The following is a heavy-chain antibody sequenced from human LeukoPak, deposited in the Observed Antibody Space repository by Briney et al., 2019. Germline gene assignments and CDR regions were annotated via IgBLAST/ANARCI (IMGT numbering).Heavy chain of an antibody. J-gene: IGHJ6*02. Sequence: GGSLRLSCAASGFTFGDYAINWVRQAPGKGLEWVAVISYDESDKYYADSVKGRFTISRDNSRNTLYLQMNSLRPEDTAVYYCAKGVVAATNAPYHGKDVWGQRTKVNVSS. CDR1: GFTFGDYA. CDR3: AKGVVAATNAPYHGKDV. V-gene: IGHV3-30*04. CDR2: ISYDESDK. D-gene: IGHD2-15*01.